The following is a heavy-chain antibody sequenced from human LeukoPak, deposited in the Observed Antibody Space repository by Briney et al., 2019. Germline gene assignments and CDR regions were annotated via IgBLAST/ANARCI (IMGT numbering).Heavy chain of an antibody. V-gene: IGHV1-69*01. CDR1: GGTFSSYA. D-gene: IGHD6-19*01. CDR2: IIPIFGTA. Sequence: ASVKVSCKASGGTFSSYAISWVRQAPGQGLEWMGGIIPIFGTANYAQKFQGRVTITADESTSTAYMELSSLRSEDTAVYYCARSRGSGWYEVMGYFDYWGQGTLVTVSS. J-gene: IGHJ4*02. CDR3: ARSRGSGWYEVMGYFDY.